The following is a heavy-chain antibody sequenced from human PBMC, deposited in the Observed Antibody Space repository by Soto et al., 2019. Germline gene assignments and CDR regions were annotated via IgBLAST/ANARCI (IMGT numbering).Heavy chain of an antibody. CDR3: ARGTTSLAF. V-gene: IGHV4-31*03. CDR1: GGSISSGGYY. Sequence: QVQLQEAGPGLVKPSQTLSLTCTVSGGSISSGGYYWNWIRQHPGKGLEWIGYINNSGSTFYNPSLKGRGTISVGTSSNQFSLKVTSVTAADTAVYYCARGTTSLAFWDQGLLVTVSS. CDR2: INNSGST. D-gene: IGHD3-10*01. J-gene: IGHJ4*02.